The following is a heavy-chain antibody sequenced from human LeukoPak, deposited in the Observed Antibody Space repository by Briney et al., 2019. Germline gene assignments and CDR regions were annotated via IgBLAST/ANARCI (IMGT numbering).Heavy chain of an antibody. Sequence: GGSLRLSCAASGFTFSSYGMHWVRQAPGKGLEWVAFIRYDGSNKYYADSVKGRFTISRDNSKSTLYLQMNSLRAEDTAVYYCAKLYTDIVVVPAAAPPDYWGQGTLVTVSS. CDR3: AKLYTDIVVVPAAAPPDY. CDR1: GFTFSSYG. D-gene: IGHD2-2*01. CDR2: IRYDGSNK. V-gene: IGHV3-30*02. J-gene: IGHJ4*02.